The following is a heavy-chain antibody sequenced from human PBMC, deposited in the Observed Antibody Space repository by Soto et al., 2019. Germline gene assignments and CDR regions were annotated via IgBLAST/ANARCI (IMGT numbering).Heavy chain of an antibody. CDR1: GFTFSYYA. CDR3: ARDTPETASLHQNNWFDP. CDR2: ISYDGSNK. J-gene: IGHJ5*02. V-gene: IGHV3-30-3*01. Sequence: QVQLVESGGGVVQPGRSLRLSCAASGFTFSYYAIHWVRQAPGKGLEWVAVISYDGSNKYYADSVKGRFTISRDNSKNSLYLQMNRLGAEDTAVYYCARDTPETASLHQNNWFDPWGQGTLVTVSS.